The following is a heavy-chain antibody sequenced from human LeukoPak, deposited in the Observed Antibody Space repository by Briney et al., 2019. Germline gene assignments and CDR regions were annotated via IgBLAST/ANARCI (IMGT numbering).Heavy chain of an antibody. CDR2: INPSGGST. D-gene: IGHD6-13*01. J-gene: IGHJ5*02. V-gene: IGHV1-46*01. CDR3: ARGGSSLGS. Sequence: WASVKVSCTASGYTFTIYYMHWVRQAPGQGLEWMGIINPSGGSTSYAQKVQGRVTMTRDMSTSTVYMELSSLRSEDTAVYYCARGGSSLGSWGQGTLVTISS. CDR1: GYTFTIYY.